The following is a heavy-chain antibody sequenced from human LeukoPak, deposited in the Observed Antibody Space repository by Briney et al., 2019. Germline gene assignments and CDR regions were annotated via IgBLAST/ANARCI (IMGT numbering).Heavy chain of an antibody. CDR2: IYTSGST. Sequence: PSETLSLTCTVSGGSISSGSYYWSWIRQPAGKGLEWIGRIYTSGSTNYNPSLKSRVTISVDTSKNQFSLKLSSVTAADTAVYYCATMVRGVIITYYFDYWGQGTLVTVSS. D-gene: IGHD3-10*01. J-gene: IGHJ4*02. V-gene: IGHV4-61*02. CDR3: ATMVRGVIITYYFDY. CDR1: GGSISSGSYY.